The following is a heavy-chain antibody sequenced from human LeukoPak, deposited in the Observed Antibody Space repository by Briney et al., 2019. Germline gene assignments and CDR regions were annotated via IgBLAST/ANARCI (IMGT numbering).Heavy chain of an antibody. CDR3: AGSRDGYNQPFDY. CDR2: INHSGST. Sequence: SETLSLTCAVYGGSFSGYYWSWIRQPPGKGLEWIGEINHSGSTNYNPSFKSRVTISVDTSKNQFSLKLSSVTAADTAVYYCAGSRDGYNQPFDYWGQGTLVTVSS. D-gene: IGHD5-24*01. V-gene: IGHV4-34*01. CDR1: GGSFSGYY. J-gene: IGHJ4*02.